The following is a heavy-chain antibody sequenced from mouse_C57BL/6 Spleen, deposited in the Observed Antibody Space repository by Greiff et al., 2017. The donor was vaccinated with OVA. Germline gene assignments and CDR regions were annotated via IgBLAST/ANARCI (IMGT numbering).Heavy chain of an antibody. CDR3: ARYDLGAMDY. J-gene: IGHJ4*01. Sequence: QVQLQQPGAELVKPGASVKLSCKASGYTFTSYWMQWVKQRPGQGLEWIGEIDPSDCYTNYNQKFKGKATLTIAASSSTADLQLSSLTSEDSAVYYCARYDLGAMDYWGQGTTVTVSS. V-gene: IGHV1-50*01. CDR2: IDPSDCYT. D-gene: IGHD2-4*01. CDR1: GYTFTSYW.